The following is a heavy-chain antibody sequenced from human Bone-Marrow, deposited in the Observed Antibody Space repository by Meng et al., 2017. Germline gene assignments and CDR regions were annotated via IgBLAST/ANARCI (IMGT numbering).Heavy chain of an antibody. CDR1: GGSIGGYY. CDR2: FYYGGST. J-gene: IGHJ6*02. CDR3: ARDKALMVRGVSPLVYYYGMDV. Sequence: SETLSLTCTVSGGSIGGYYWSWIRQPPGKGLEWIGSFYYGGSTNYNPSLQSRLTISVDTSKNQFSLKLSSVTAADTAVYYCARDKALMVRGVSPLVYYYGMDVWGQGNMVTVSS. D-gene: IGHD3-10*01. V-gene: IGHV4-59*01.